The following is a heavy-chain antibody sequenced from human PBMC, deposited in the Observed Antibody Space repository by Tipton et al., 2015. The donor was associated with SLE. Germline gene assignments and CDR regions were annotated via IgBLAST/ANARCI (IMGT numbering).Heavy chain of an antibody. CDR2: INHGGST. J-gene: IGHJ6*03. CDR1: GGSIGSYY. CDR3: ASARRDRDSYYYYYYYMDV. V-gene: IGHV4-34*01. Sequence: TLSLTCTVSGGSIGSYYWSWIRQPPGKGLEWIGEINHGGSTNYNPSLKSRVTISIDTSKNQFSLKLSSVTAADTAVYYCASARRDRDSYYYYYYYMDVWGKGTTVTVSS. D-gene: IGHD1-14*01.